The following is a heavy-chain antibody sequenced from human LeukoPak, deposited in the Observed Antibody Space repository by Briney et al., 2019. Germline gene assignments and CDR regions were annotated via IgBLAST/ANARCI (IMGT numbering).Heavy chain of an antibody. V-gene: IGHV1-46*01. J-gene: IGHJ6*02. D-gene: IGHD3-3*01. CDR3: AVLEVDFWSGYYVGNSYGMDV. CDR1: GYTFTSYY. CDR2: INPSGGST. Sequence: ASVNVSCKASGYTFTSYYMHWVRQAPGQGLEWMGIINPSGGSTSYAQKFQGRVTMTRDTSTSTVYMELSSLRSEDTAVYYCAVLEVDFWSGYYVGNSYGMDVWGQGTTVTVSS.